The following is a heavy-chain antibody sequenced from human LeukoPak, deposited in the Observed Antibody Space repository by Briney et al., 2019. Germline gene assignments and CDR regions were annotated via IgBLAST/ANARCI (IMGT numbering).Heavy chain of an antibody. CDR2: ITWNSGSI. CDR1: GFPFDDYV. V-gene: IGHV3-9*03. CDR3: AKDSGGYSTTFVY. J-gene: IGHJ4*02. D-gene: IGHD1-26*01. Sequence: PGRSLSLSCAASGFPFDDYVKHWGRPAPGKGLEGGSGITWNSGSIGYADSVEGRFPISRDNAKNSLYLQMNSLRAEDMALYYCAKDSGGYSTTFVYWGQGTLVTVSS.